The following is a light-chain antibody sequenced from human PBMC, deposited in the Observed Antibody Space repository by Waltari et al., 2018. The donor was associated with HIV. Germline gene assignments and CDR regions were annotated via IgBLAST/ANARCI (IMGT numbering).Light chain of an antibody. CDR2: GVR. CDR1: SRDVGGYNY. J-gene: IGLJ2*01. CDR3: GWDAGRKNLV. Sequence: QSALTQPPSASGSPGQSVTISCPGTSRDVGGYNYVSWYQQHPGTAPKLMSYGVRKRGACVPERGAASKYGKAASRGVVGLQGGEEAECCGGWDAGRKNLVFGGGTKLTVL. V-gene: IGLV2-8*01.